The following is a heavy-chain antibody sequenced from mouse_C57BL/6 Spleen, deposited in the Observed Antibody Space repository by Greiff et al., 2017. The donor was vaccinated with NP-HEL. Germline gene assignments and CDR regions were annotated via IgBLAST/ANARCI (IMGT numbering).Heavy chain of an antibody. Sequence: EVHLVESGGGLVKPGGSLKLSCAASGFTFSDYGMHWVRQAPEKGLEWVAYISSGSSTIYYADTVKGRFTISRDNAKNTLFLQMTSLRSEDTAMYYCARPLDWDGNYFDYWGQGTTLTVSS. CDR2: ISSGSSTI. CDR3: ARPLDWDGNYFDY. V-gene: IGHV5-17*01. D-gene: IGHD4-1*01. CDR1: GFTFSDYG. J-gene: IGHJ2*01.